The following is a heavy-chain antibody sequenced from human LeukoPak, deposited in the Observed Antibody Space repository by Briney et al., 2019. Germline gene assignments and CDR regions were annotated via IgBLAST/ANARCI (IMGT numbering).Heavy chain of an antibody. CDR2: INPNSGGT. CDR3: ARNPMVRGVPVDY. V-gene: IGHV1-2*04. CDR1: GYTSTGYY. D-gene: IGHD3-10*01. Sequence: ASVKVSCKASGYTSTGYYMHWVRQAPGQGLEWMGWINPNSGGTNYAQKFQGWVTMTRNTSISTAYMELSSLRSEDTAVYYCARNPMVRGVPVDYWAREPWSPSPQ. J-gene: IGHJ4*02.